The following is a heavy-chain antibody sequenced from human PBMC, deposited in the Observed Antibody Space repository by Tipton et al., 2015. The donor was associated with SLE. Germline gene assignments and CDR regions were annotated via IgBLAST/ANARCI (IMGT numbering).Heavy chain of an antibody. Sequence: SLRLSCSASGFSFSSYAMHWVRQPPGKGLEYVSAISSDGGSTYYADSVKGRFTVSRDNSKNTLYLQMSSLRAEDTALYYCVKLHLAQPHPLDIFDFWGQGTMVTVSS. CDR3: VKLHLAQPHPLDIFDF. J-gene: IGHJ3*01. V-gene: IGHV3-64D*06. CDR1: GFSFSSYA. CDR2: ISSDGGST. D-gene: IGHD2-2*03.